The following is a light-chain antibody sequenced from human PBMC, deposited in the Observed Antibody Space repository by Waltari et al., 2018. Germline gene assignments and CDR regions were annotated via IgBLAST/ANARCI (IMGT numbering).Light chain of an antibody. V-gene: IGLV1-40*01. CDR2: GNR. CDR3: RSYDSSLSGSV. CDR1: SSNIGAGYD. Sequence: QSGLTQPPSVSGAPGQRVTISCTGISSNIGAGYDVHWSPLLPGTAPKPPIDGNRNRPSGGLDRVSGSKSGTAASLAITGLQAEDEAGYYCRSYDSSLSGSVFGGGTKLTVL. J-gene: IGLJ2*01.